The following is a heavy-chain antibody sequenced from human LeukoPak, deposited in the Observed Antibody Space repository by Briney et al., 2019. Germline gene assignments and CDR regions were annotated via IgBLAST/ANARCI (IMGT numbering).Heavy chain of an antibody. D-gene: IGHD1-26*01. J-gene: IGHJ3*02. CDR3: ARAPLSGTYYTDAFDI. CDR2: VHHSGST. CDR1: GGSISTNNW. Sequence: SETLSLTCAVSGGSISTNNWWTWVRPPPGRGLAWIGEVHHSGSTDYNPSLKSRVTISPDKSKNQFSLTLTSVTAADTAVYFCARAPLSGTYYTDAFDIWGQGTMVTVSS. V-gene: IGHV4-4*02.